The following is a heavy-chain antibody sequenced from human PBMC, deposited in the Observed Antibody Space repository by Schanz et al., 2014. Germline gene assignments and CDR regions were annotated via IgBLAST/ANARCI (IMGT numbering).Heavy chain of an antibody. J-gene: IGHJ4*02. CDR1: GFTFSSYN. Sequence: VQLVESGGGVVQPGDSLRLSCAASGFTFSSYNINWVRQAPGKGLEYISSISPSSSYIYYADSVKGRFTISRDNAKNSLYLQMNSLRTEDTAVYFCAKSYDTSGYSGFDYWGQGTLVTVSS. D-gene: IGHD3-22*01. CDR3: AKSYDTSGYSGFDY. CDR2: ISPSSSYI. V-gene: IGHV3-21*01.